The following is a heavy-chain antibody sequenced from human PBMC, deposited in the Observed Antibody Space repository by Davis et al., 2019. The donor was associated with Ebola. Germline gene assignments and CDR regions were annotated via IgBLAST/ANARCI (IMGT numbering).Heavy chain of an antibody. V-gene: IGHV3-30*18. Sequence: PGGSLRLSCAASGFTFSSYGMHWVRQAPGKGLEWVAVISYDGSNKYYADSVKGRFTISRDNSKNPLYLQMNSLRAEDTAVYYCAKEIFQLGYCSSTSCSAFDYWGQGTLVTVSS. CDR3: AKEIFQLGYCSSTSCSAFDY. CDR1: GFTFSSYG. CDR2: ISYDGSNK. D-gene: IGHD2-2*01. J-gene: IGHJ4*02.